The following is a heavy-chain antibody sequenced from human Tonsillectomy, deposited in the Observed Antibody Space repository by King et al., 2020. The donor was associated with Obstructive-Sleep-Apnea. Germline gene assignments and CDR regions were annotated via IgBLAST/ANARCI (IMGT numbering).Heavy chain of an antibody. CDR3: ARDKEPYCSSTSCYPFDY. CDR1: GFTCSSYA. J-gene: IGHJ4*02. V-gene: IGHV3-30-3*01. D-gene: IGHD2-2*01. Sequence: GRLVESGGGVVQPGRSLRLSCAASGFTCSSYAMPWVRQAPGKGLEWVAVISYDGSNKYYADSVKGRFTISRDNSKNTLYLQMNSLRAEDTAVYYCARDKEPYCSSTSCYPFDYWGQGTLVTVSS. CDR2: ISYDGSNK.